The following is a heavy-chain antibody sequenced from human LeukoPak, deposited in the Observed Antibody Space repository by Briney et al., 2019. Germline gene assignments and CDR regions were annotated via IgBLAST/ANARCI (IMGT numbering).Heavy chain of an antibody. D-gene: IGHD5-12*01. CDR1: GYTFTSYG. J-gene: IGHJ4*02. Sequence: SVKVSCKASGYTFTSYGISWVRQAPGQGLEWMGRIIPILGIANYAQKFQGRVTITADKSTSTAYMELSSLRSEDTAVYYCARIGDVAGGYRSYWGQGTLVTVSS. V-gene: IGHV1-69*04. CDR2: IIPILGIA. CDR3: ARIGDVAGGYRSY.